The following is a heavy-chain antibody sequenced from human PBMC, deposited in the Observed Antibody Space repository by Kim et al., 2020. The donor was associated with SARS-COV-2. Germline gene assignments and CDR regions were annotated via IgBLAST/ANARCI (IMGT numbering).Heavy chain of an antibody. J-gene: IGHJ5*02. CDR2: IFWDDSK. D-gene: IGHD1-1*01. V-gene: IGHV2-5*02. Sequence: SGPTLVRPTQTLTLTCTFSGFSIDTDKLGVAWIRQPPGKALEWLALIFWDDSKRYSPSLQHRLTITKDTSTNQVVLTMTNMDPVDTATYYCVHRPPLAPGDVDPRRQRVLVPASS. CDR1: GFSIDTDKLG. CDR3: VHRPPLAPGDVDP.